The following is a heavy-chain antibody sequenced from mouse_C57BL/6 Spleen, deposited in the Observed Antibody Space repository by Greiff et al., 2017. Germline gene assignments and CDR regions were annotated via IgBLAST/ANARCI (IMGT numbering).Heavy chain of an antibody. CDR2: INPNNGGT. CDR1: GYTFTDYY. D-gene: IGHD2-2*01. Sequence: VQLQQSGPELVKPGASVKISCKASGYTFTDYYMNWVKQSHGKSLEWIGDINPNNGGTSYNQKFKGKATLTVDKSSSTAYMELRSLTSEASAVYYCARGGGYDAWFAYWGQGTLVTVSA. CDR3: ARGGGYDAWFAY. J-gene: IGHJ3*01. V-gene: IGHV1-26*01.